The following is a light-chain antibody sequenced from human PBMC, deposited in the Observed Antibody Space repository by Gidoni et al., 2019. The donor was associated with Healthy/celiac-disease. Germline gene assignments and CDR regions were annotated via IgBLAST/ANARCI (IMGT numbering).Light chain of an antibody. J-gene: IGLJ2*01. CDR2: EVS. V-gene: IGLV2-8*01. Sequence: QSALTQPPSPSGAPGQSVTISCTGTSSDVGGYNYVSWYQQHPGKAPKLMIDEVSKRPSGVPDRFSGSKSGNTASLTVSGLQAEDEADYYCSSYAGSNNVVFGGGTKLTVL. CDR3: SSYAGSNNVV. CDR1: SSDVGGYNY.